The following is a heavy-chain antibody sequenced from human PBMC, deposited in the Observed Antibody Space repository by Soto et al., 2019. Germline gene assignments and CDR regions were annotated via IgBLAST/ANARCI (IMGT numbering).Heavy chain of an antibody. Sequence: SETLSLTCTVSGGSISSYYWSWIRQPPGKGLEWIGYIYYSGSTNYNPSLKSRVTISVDTSKNQFSLKLSSVTAADTAVYYCASLMGLSGYDYYYYYMDVWGKGTTVTVSS. V-gene: IGHV4-59*01. CDR2: IYYSGST. D-gene: IGHD5-12*01. CDR1: GGSISSYY. CDR3: ASLMGLSGYDYYYYYMDV. J-gene: IGHJ6*03.